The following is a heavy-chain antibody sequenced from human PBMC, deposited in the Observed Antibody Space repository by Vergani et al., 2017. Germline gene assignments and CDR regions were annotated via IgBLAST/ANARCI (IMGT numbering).Heavy chain of an antibody. Sequence: EVQLMESGGGLVQPGGSLRLSCAASGFTFSACPMTWVRQAPGKGLEWVSAISARYPSTYYADSVKGRFTISRDNSKNMLYLQMNSLRAEDTAVYYCAKPNKGATGGVGAFDSWGQGTMVTVSS. CDR3: AKPNKGATGGVGAFDS. V-gene: IGHV3-23*01. CDR1: GFTFSACP. CDR2: ISARYPST. J-gene: IGHJ3*02. D-gene: IGHD1-26*01.